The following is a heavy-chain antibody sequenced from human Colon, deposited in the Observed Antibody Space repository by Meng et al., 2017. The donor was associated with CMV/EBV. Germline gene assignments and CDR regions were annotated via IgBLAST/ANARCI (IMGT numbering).Heavy chain of an antibody. CDR3: ARALSRPSIDY. CDR1: GFTVSSNY. V-gene: IGHV3-66*02. J-gene: IGHJ4*02. Sequence: GESLKISCAASGFTVSSNYMNWVRQAPGKGLEWVSLIYNNGNTYYADSVKGRFTISRDHSRNTLYLQMNSLRPEDTAVYYCARALSRPSIDYWGQGMLVTVSS. CDR2: IYNNGNT.